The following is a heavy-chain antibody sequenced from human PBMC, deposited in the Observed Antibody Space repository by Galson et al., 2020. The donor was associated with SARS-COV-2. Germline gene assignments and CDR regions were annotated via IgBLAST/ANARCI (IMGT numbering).Heavy chain of an antibody. CDR2: IYHSGAT. J-gene: IGHJ2*01. Sequence: SEPLSLTCAVSGGSISSGGYSWTWIRQPPGKGLEWIGYIYHSGATYYNPSLKSRLTISVDRSKNQLSLELSSVTAADTAVYYCARRYTYGLSPYWYFDLWGRGTLVTVSS. D-gene: IGHD5-18*01. CDR1: GGSISSGGYS. CDR3: ARRYTYGLSPYWYFDL. V-gene: IGHV4-30-2*01.